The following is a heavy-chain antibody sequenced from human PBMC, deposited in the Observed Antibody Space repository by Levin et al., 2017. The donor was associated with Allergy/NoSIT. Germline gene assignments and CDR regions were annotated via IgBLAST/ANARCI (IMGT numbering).Heavy chain of an antibody. CDR2: VNPNTGTT. V-gene: IGHV1-46*01. D-gene: IGHD1-14*01. CDR3: AIDGRQGAAGWTTLEGTTYYFGH. Sequence: ASVKVSCKASGYSFINHYLHWVRQAPGQGLEWVGIVNPNTGTTSYAQKFQGRVTMTRDTSTSTVYMELSSLRSEDTAVYYCAIDGRQGAAGWTTLEGTTYYFGHWGQGTLVTVSS. J-gene: IGHJ4*02. CDR1: GYSFINHY.